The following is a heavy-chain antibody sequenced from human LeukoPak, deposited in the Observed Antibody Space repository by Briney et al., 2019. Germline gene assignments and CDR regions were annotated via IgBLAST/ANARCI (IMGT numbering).Heavy chain of an antibody. Sequence: PGGSLRLSCVGSGFTFSTHGMNWVRQAPGKGLEWVSAISGSGGSTYYADSVKGRFTISRDNSKNTLYLQMNSLRAEDTAVYYCAKGYGGKTPLDYWGQGTLVTVSS. V-gene: IGHV3-23*01. CDR1: GFTFSTHG. CDR2: ISGSGGST. J-gene: IGHJ4*02. D-gene: IGHD4-23*01. CDR3: AKGYGGKTPLDY.